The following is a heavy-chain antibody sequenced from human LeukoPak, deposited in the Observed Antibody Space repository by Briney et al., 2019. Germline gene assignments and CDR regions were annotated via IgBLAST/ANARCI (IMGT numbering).Heavy chain of an antibody. CDR2: ISTYNGNT. CDR3: ARSYDILTSFDY. CDR1: GYTFTSYD. D-gene: IGHD3-9*01. J-gene: IGHJ4*02. V-gene: IGHV1-18*01. Sequence: ASVKVSCKASGYTFTSYDIHWVRQAPGQGLEWMGWISTYNGNTNYAQRLQDRVTMTTDTSTTTAYMELRSLRYDDTAIYYCARSYDILTSFDYWGQGTLVTVSS.